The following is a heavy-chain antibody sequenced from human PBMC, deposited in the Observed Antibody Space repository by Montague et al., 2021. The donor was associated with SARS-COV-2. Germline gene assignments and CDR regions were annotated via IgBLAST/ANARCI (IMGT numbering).Heavy chain of an antibody. D-gene: IGHD6-13*01. J-gene: IGHJ5*02. CDR3: ARDSSSWYYWFDP. CDR2: LYYTGST. V-gene: IGHV4-39*01. CDR1: RGSISSSSYY. Sequence: SETLSLTCTVSRGSISSSSYYWGWIRQPLGKGLEWIGSLYYTGSTYYNPSLKSRVTISVDTSKNQFSLKLSSVTAADTAVYYCARDSSSWYYWFDPWGQGTLVTVSS.